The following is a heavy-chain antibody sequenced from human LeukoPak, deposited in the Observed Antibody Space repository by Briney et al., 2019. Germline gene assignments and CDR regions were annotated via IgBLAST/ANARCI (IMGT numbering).Heavy chain of an antibody. Sequence: PGTSLRLSCAASAFTFSSYAMSWVRQAPGKGLEWVSAISGSVGSTYYADSVKGRFTISRDNSKNTLYLQMNSLRVEDTAVYYCAKGPYSGFSWGQGTLVTVSS. J-gene: IGHJ5*02. CDR3: AKGPYSGFS. CDR1: AFTFSSYA. D-gene: IGHD1-26*01. CDR2: ISGSVGST. V-gene: IGHV3-23*01.